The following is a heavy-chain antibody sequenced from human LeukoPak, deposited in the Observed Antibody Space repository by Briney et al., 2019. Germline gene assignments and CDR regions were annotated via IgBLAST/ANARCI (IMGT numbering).Heavy chain of an antibody. J-gene: IGHJ4*02. CDR1: GGSISSTGSF. CDR2: IYSGGIT. CDR3: WLEKVVAAYFDS. V-gene: IGHV4-39*07. Sequence: SETLSLTCTVSGGSISSTGSFWGWIRQPPGKGLEWIGSIYSGGITYYNPSLKSRVTISEDKSKNHFSLKMTSMTAADTAIYYCWLEKVVAAYFDSWGQGTLVTVSS. D-gene: IGHD2-15*01.